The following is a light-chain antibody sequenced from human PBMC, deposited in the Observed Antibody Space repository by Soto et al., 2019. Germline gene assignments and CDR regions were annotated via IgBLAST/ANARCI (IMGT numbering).Light chain of an antibody. CDR3: QQYDSTGFT. V-gene: IGKV3-20*01. CDR2: GAS. Sequence: EIVLTQSPGTLSLSPGERATLSCRASQSVSSSYLGWHQQRPGQAPRLLIYGASSRATGIPDRFSGSGSGTDFTLTISRLEPEDFAVYYCQQYDSTGFTFGPGTKVDIK. CDR1: QSVSSSY. J-gene: IGKJ3*01.